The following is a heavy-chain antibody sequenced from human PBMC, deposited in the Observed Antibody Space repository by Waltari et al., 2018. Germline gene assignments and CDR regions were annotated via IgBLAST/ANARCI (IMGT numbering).Heavy chain of an antibody. V-gene: IGHV3-30*18. CDR3: AKDSLSTPFDY. CDR1: GFTFSSYG. Sequence: PGRSLRLSCAASGFTFSSYGMHWVRQAPGKGLEWVTVISHDGSKKNYADSVKGRFTISRDNSKNTLYLQMNSLRAEDTAVYYCAKDSLSTPFDYWGQGTLVTVSS. CDR2: ISHDGSKK. J-gene: IGHJ4*02. D-gene: IGHD2-2*01.